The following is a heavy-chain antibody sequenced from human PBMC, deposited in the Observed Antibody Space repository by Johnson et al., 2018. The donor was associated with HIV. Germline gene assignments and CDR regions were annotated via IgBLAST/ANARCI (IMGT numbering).Heavy chain of an antibody. V-gene: IGHV3-30*02. J-gene: IGHJ3*02. D-gene: IGHD5-18*01. CDR3: ALDGRRGYSYDWGHDAFDI. CDR2: IRYDGSNK. Sequence: QVQLVESGGGVVQPGGSLRLSCAASGFTFSSYGMHWVRQAPGKGLEWVAFIRYDGSNKYYADSVKGRFTISRDNSKNTLYLQMNSLRAEDTAVYYCALDGRRGYSYDWGHDAFDIWGQWTMVTVSS. CDR1: GFTFSSYG.